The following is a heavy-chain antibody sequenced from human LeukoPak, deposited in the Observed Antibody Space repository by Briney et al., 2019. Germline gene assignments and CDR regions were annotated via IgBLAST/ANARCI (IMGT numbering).Heavy chain of an antibody. D-gene: IGHD4-17*01. Sequence: SVKVSCKASGGTFSSYAISWVRQAPGQGLEWMGGIIPIFGTANYAQKFQGRVTITADESTSTAYMELSSLRSEDTAVYYCASPEGYGDYSLMDVWGQGTTVIVSS. CDR2: IIPIFGTA. CDR3: ASPEGYGDYSLMDV. J-gene: IGHJ6*02. CDR1: GGTFSSYA. V-gene: IGHV1-69*13.